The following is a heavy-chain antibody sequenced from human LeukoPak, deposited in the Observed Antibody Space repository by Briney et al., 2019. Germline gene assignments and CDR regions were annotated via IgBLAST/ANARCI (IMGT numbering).Heavy chain of an antibody. Sequence: SETLSLTCTVSGGSISSSRYYWGWIRQPPGKGLEWIGSIFYSGSTYYNPSLKSRVTISVDTSKNQFSLKLSSVTAADTAVYYCAGDYGGDFDYWGQGTLVTVSS. CDR3: AGDYGGDFDY. J-gene: IGHJ4*02. D-gene: IGHD4-23*01. V-gene: IGHV4-39*02. CDR1: GGSISSSRYY. CDR2: IFYSGST.